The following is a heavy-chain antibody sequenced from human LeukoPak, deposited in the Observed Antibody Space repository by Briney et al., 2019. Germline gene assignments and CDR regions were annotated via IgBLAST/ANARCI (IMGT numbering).Heavy chain of an antibody. V-gene: IGHV4-4*09. D-gene: IGHD6-13*01. Sequence: SETLSLTCTVSGGSISSYYWSWIRQPPGKGLEWIGYIYTSGSTNYNPSLKSRVTISVDTPKNQFSLKLSSVTAADTAVYYCARHRGIAAAGSPFDYWGQGTLVTVSS. CDR3: ARHRGIAAAGSPFDY. CDR1: GGSISSYY. J-gene: IGHJ4*02. CDR2: IYTSGST.